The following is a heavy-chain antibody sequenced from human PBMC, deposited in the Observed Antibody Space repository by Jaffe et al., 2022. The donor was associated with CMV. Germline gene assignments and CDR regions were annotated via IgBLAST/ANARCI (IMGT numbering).Heavy chain of an antibody. V-gene: IGHV3-23*01. Sequence: EVQLLESGGGLVQPGGSLRLSCAASGFTFSSYAMSWVRQAPGKGLEWVSAISGSGGSTYYADSVKGRFTISRDNSKNTLYLQMNSLRAEDTAVYYCAKLAGGKVGATPNWFDPWGQGTLVTVSS. CDR1: GFTFSSYA. CDR2: ISGSGGST. J-gene: IGHJ5*02. CDR3: AKLAGGKVGATPNWFDP. D-gene: IGHD1-26*01.